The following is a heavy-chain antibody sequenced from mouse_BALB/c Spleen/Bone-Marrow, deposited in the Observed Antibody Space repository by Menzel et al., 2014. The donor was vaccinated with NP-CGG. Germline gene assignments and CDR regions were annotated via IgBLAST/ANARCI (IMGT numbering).Heavy chain of an antibody. V-gene: IGHV2-9*02. Sequence: VKLVESGPGLVAPSQSLSITCAVSGFSLTSSGVHWVRQPPGKGLEWLGIIWAGGSTDYNSALMSRLSISKDNSKSQVFLKMNSLQTDDTAIYYCARGGDYGNSFAYWGQGTLVTVSP. D-gene: IGHD2-1*01. J-gene: IGHJ3*01. CDR1: GFSLTSSG. CDR2: IWAGGST. CDR3: ARGGDYGNSFAY.